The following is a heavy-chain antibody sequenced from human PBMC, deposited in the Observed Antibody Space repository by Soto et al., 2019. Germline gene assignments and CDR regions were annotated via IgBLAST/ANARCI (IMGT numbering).Heavy chain of an antibody. Sequence: SVKVSCKGLGYTFTSYGISWVRQAPGQGLEWMGWIRPNDGHTNHAQKFQDRVTMTRDTSTTTVYMDLRSLGSDDTAVYYCAIIGRGDYSDFDYWGQGTLVTVSS. D-gene: IGHD4-4*01. CDR3: AIIGRGDYSDFDY. V-gene: IGHV1-18*01. J-gene: IGHJ4*02. CDR1: GYTFTSYG. CDR2: IRPNDGHT.